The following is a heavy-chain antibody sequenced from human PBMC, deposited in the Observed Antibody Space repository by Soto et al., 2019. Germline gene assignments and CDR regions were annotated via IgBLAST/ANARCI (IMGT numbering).Heavy chain of an antibody. CDR1: GFTFSSYA. CDR3: AKVGGTSHPPIPVDY. CDR2: ISGSGGSTYYAHTST. D-gene: IGHD2-2*02. Sequence: EVQLLESGGGLGQPWGALRRPWAASGFTFSSYAMNWLRQAPGKGLEWGSTISGSGGSTYYAHTSTYYADSVKGWFTISRDNSKNTLYLQMNSLRAEDTAVYYCAKVGGTSHPPIPVDYWGQGTLVTVSS. V-gene: IGHV3-23*01. J-gene: IGHJ4*02.